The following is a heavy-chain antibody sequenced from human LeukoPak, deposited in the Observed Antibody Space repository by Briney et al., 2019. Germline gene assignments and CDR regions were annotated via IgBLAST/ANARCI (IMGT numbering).Heavy chain of an antibody. Sequence: SETLSLTCAVYGGSFSGYYWSWIRQPPGKGLEWIGEINHSGSTNYNPSLKSRVTISVDTSKNQFSLKLSSVTAADTAVYYCARDRAMVWGVIKRDYWGQGTLDTVSS. J-gene: IGHJ4*02. CDR3: ARDRAMVWGVIKRDY. CDR2: INHSGST. CDR1: GGSFSGYY. V-gene: IGHV4-34*01. D-gene: IGHD3-10*01.